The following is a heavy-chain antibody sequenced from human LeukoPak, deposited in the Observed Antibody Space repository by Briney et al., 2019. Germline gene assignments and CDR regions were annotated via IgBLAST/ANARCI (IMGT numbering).Heavy chain of an antibody. CDR2: ISGSGGST. CDR1: GFTFSSYA. CDR3: AKGSIGGDGCLIDY. D-gene: IGHD5-24*01. V-gene: IGHV3-23*01. J-gene: IGHJ4*02. Sequence: PGGSLRLSCAASGFTFSSYAMSWVRQAPGKGLEWVSAISGSGGSTYYADSVKGRFTISRDNSKNTLYLQMNSLRAEDTALYYCAKGSIGGDGCLIDYWGQGTLVTVSS.